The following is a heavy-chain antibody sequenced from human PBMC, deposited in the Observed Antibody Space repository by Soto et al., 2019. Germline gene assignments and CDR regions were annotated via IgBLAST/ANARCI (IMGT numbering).Heavy chain of an antibody. CDR3: ARDSLIGVVVAATDGRDV. D-gene: IGHD2-15*01. CDR2: INPSGGST. J-gene: IGHJ6*01. V-gene: IGHV1-46*01. Sequence: ASVKVSCKASGYTFTSYYMHWVRQAPGQGLEWMGIINPSGGSTSYAQKFQGRVTMTRDTSTSTVYMELSSLRSEDTAVYYCARDSLIGVVVAATDGRDVWGQGATVSVSS. CDR1: GYTFTSYY.